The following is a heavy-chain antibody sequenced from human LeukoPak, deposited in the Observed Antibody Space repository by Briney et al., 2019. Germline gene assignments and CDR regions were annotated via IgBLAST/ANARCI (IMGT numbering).Heavy chain of an antibody. Sequence: GGSLRLSCVASGFSFSRYDMHWVRQAPGKGLEWVSSISSSSSYIYYADSVKGRFTISRDDAKNSLYLQMNSLRAEDTAVYYCARDLYYGSGSYYSPFDPWGQGTLVTVSS. CDR1: GFSFSRYD. J-gene: IGHJ5*02. V-gene: IGHV3-21*01. CDR3: ARDLYYGSGSYYSPFDP. CDR2: ISSSSSYI. D-gene: IGHD3-10*01.